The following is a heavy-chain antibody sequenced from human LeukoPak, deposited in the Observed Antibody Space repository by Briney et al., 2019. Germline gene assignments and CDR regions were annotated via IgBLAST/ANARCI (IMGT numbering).Heavy chain of an antibody. D-gene: IGHD2-8*02. CDR3: ARDCTAERDLPFQH. J-gene: IGHJ1*01. V-gene: IGHV3-48*01. CDR1: GFTFSSYT. CDR2: IGTSSTTI. Sequence: PGGSLRLSCAASGFTFSSYTMNWVRQPPGKGLEWVSNIGTSSTTIYYADSVKGRFTISRDNAKNSLYLQMNSLRADDTAVYYCARDCTAERDLPFQHWGQGTLVTVSS.